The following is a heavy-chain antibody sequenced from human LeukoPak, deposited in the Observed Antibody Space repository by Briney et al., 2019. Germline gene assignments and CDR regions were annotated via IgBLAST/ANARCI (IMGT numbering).Heavy chain of an antibody. CDR2: IIPILGIA. D-gene: IGHD2-2*01. CDR3: ARRRDCSSTSCSHYYYYGMDV. CDR1: AGTFSSYA. V-gene: IGHV1-69*04. J-gene: IGHJ6*02. Sequence: SVKDSCKASAGTFSSYAISWVRQPPAQELEWMGRIIPILGIANYAQKFQGRVTITADKSTSTAYMELSSLRPEDTAVYYCARRRDCSSTSCSHYYYYGMDVWGQGTTVTVSS.